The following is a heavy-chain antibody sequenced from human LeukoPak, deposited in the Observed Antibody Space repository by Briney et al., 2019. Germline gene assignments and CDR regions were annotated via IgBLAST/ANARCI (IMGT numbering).Heavy chain of an antibody. CDR1: GFTFSKFA. CDR3: AKMGNNKYYFDY. CDR2: ISGSGGST. J-gene: IGHJ4*02. V-gene: IGHV3-23*01. D-gene: IGHD1/OR15-1a*01. Sequence: GRSLRLSCAAAGFTFSKFAMHWVRQAPGKGLEWVSAISGSGGSTYYADSVKGRFTISRDNSRNTLYLQMNSLRAEDTAVYYCAKMGNNKYYFDYWGQGTLVTVSS.